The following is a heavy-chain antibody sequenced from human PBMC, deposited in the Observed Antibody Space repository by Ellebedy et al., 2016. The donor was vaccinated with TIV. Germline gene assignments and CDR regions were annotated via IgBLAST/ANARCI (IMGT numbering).Heavy chain of an antibody. V-gene: IGHV3-7*01. CDR2: INQDGSEK. CDR3: ATDGSYGDYLSPTHAFVI. D-gene: IGHD4-17*01. CDR1: GFTFSSYW. Sequence: GVSLRLSCAASGFTFSSYWMTWVRQAPGKGLEWVANINQDGSEKFYVDSVNGRFTISRDNAKNSLYLLLNSLRAEDTAMYYCATDGSYGDYLSPTHAFVIWGQGTMVTVSS. J-gene: IGHJ3*02.